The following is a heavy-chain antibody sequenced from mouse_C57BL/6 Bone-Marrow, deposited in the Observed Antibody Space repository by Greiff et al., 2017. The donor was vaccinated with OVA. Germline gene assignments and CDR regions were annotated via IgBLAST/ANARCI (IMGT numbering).Heavy chain of an antibody. V-gene: IGHV5-6*01. J-gene: IGHJ3*01. Sequence: EVKLVESGGDLVKPGGSLKLSCAASGFTFSSYGMSWVRQTPDKRLEWVATISSGGSYTYYPDSVKGRFTISRDNAKNTLYLQMSRLKSEDTAMYYCARGIAYWGQGTLVTVSA. CDR3: ARGIAY. CDR2: ISSGGSYT. CDR1: GFTFSSYG.